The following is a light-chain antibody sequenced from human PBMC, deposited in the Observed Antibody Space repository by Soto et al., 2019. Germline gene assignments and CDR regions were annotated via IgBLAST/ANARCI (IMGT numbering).Light chain of an antibody. CDR3: MHSIDWPWT. CDR1: RGLVFRDGNTY. CDR2: NVS. J-gene: IGKJ1*01. V-gene: IGKV2-30*01. Sequence: VLTQSPLSVSVTVGQPASISCRSSRGLVFRDGNTYLHWFQQRPGQPPRRLIDNVSNRDSGVPDRFTGSGSGTDFTLEISRVEAEDVGMYYCMHSIDWPWTFGQGTKVEIK.